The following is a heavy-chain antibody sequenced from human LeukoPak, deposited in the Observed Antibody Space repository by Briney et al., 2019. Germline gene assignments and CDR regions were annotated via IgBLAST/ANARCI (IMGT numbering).Heavy chain of an antibody. CDR2: ISGSGDST. J-gene: IGHJ4*02. D-gene: IGHD3-22*01. CDR3: AKVQRYYYDSSGYNDY. V-gene: IGHV3-23*01. Sequence: PGGSLRLSCAASGFTFSGYAMSWVRQAPGKGLEWVSAISGSGDSTYYADSVKGRFTTSRDNSKNTLYLQMNSLRAEDTAVYYCAKVQRYYYDSSGYNDYWGQGTLVTVSS. CDR1: GFTFSGYA.